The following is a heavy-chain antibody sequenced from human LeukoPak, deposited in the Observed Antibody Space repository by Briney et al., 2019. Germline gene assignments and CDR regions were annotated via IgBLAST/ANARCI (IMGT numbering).Heavy chain of an antibody. CDR1: GFTFSSYG. V-gene: IGHV3-30*02. CDR3: AKNWGSSAEYYYYYMDV. CDR2: IRYDGSNK. J-gene: IGHJ6*03. D-gene: IGHD6-6*01. Sequence: GGSLRLSCAASGFTFSSYGMHWVRQAPGKGLEWVAFIRYDGSNKYYADSVKGRFTISRDNSKNTLYLQMNSLRAEDTAVYYCAKNWGSSAEYYYYYMDVWGKGTTVTVSS.